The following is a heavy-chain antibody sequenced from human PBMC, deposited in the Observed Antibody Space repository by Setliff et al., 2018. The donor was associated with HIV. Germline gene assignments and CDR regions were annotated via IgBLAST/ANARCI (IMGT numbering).Heavy chain of an antibody. J-gene: IGHJ5*02. D-gene: IGHD3-16*01. CDR3: ARRGPGGWFDP. Sequence: ASVKVSCKASGYTFINSYMHWVRQAPGQGLEWMGLVSPTGSGYATTYAQKFQGRVTMTTDTPTSTVYMELSSLRSDDTAVYYCARRGPGGWFDPWGQGTLVTVSS. CDR1: GYTFINSY. V-gene: IGHV1-46*01. CDR2: VSPTGSGYAT.